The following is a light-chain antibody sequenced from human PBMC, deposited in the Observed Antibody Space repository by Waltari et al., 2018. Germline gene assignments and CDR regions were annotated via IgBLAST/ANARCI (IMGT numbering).Light chain of an antibody. Sequence: QSALTQPRSVSGSPGQSVTISCTGTSSDVGGYHYVSWYQHHPGKAPKLIIYDVTKRPSGVPDLFSASKSDNTASLTISGLQAEDEADYYCCSYAGSITFWVFGGGTKLTVL. CDR1: SSDVGGYHY. V-gene: IGLV2-11*01. J-gene: IGLJ3*02. CDR2: DVT. CDR3: CSYAGSITFWV.